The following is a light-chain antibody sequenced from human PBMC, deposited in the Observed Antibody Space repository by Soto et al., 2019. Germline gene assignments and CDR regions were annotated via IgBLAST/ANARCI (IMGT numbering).Light chain of an antibody. Sequence: DIQMTQSPSSLSASVGDRVTITCRAKESVSSYVNWYQQKPGKAPKLLIYAASSLQSGVQARFSGSGSVTDFTLTISGLQPEDFATYYCQQSYSKWTFGQGNKVEIK. CDR3: QQSYSKWT. CDR2: AAS. V-gene: IGKV1-39*01. J-gene: IGKJ1*01. CDR1: ESVSSY.